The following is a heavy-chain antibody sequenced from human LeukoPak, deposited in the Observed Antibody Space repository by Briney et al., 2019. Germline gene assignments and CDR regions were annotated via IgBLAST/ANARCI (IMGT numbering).Heavy chain of an antibody. CDR3: ARLSSGSYVDDAFDI. CDR1: GYTFTSYY. V-gene: IGHV1-46*01. J-gene: IGHJ3*02. D-gene: IGHD1-26*01. CDR2: INPSGGST. Sequence: ASVKVSCKASGYTFTSYYMHWVRQAPGQGLEWMGIINPSGGSTSYAQKFQGRVTMTRDTSISTAYMELSRLRSDDTAVYYCARLSSGSYVDDAFDIWGQGTMVTVSS.